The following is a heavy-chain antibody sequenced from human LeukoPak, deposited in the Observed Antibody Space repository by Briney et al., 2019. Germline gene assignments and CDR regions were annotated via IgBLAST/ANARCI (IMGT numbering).Heavy chain of an antibody. CDR3: ARERGWELPSSFDS. Sequence: GGSLRLCCAASGFTFNNYWMIWVRQAPGKGLEWVANIKPDGGDKYYVGSVKGRFTISRDNDKNSMSLQMNSLRAEDTAVYYCARERGWELPSSFDSWGQGTLVTVSS. CDR1: GFTFNNYW. D-gene: IGHD1-26*01. CDR2: IKPDGGDK. J-gene: IGHJ4*02. V-gene: IGHV3-7*01.